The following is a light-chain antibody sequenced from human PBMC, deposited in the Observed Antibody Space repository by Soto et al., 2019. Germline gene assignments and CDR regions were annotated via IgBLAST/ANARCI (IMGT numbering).Light chain of an antibody. V-gene: IGKV1-39*01. CDR2: TSG. CDR1: QRITTY. J-gene: IGKJ2*01. Sequence: IHMTQSPSSLSASVGDRVTITCRASQRITTYLNWYQQKPGEAPKLLISTSGTLQRGVPSRFTGSASGTDFTLTITGLQPADFATYFCQQTYNTPYTFRQGTKLEIK. CDR3: QQTYNTPYT.